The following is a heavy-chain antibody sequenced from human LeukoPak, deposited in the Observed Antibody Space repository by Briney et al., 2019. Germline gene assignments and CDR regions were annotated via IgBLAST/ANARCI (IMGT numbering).Heavy chain of an antibody. V-gene: IGHV3-7*01. CDR2: VKQDGSEK. J-gene: IGHJ6*02. Sequence: PGGSLRLSCVASGFTFSNYWMSWVRQAPGKGLEWVANVKQDGSEKYYVDSVKGRFTISRDNAKNSLYLQMNSLRAEDTAVYYCARDGYSSSWYTLGLIYYYGMDVWGQGTTVTVSS. CDR1: GFTFSNYW. CDR3: ARDGYSSSWYTLGLIYYYGMDV. D-gene: IGHD6-13*01.